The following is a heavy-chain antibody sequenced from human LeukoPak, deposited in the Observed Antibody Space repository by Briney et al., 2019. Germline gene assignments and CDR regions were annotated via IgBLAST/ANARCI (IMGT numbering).Heavy chain of an antibody. CDR2: ISGYNGRT. D-gene: IGHD5-18*01. Sequence: ASVKVSCKTSGYTFTNYGISWVRQAPGQGLEWMGWISGYNGRTNYARKLQGRVTMTTDTSTSTAYMELRSLRSDDTAVYYCARGKRGYSYGSLDYWGQGTLVTVSS. V-gene: IGHV1-18*01. CDR1: GYTFTNYG. CDR3: ARGKRGYSYGSLDY. J-gene: IGHJ4*02.